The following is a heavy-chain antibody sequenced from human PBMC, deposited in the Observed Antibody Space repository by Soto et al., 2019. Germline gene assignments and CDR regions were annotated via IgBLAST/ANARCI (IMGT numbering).Heavy chain of an antibody. J-gene: IGHJ4*01. CDR2: VSSSGGTT. CDR1: GFTFSSYG. Sequence: EVQLLESGGGLVQPGGSLRLSCAASGFTFSSYGMSWVRQAPGKGLEWVSAVSSSGGTTNYAGSVKGRFTISRDNSKNTLNLQMNSLRADDTAVYYCAKVSRGVVGPAATWWGQAPVVTASS. D-gene: IGHD2-2*01. V-gene: IGHV3-23*01. CDR3: AKVSRGVVGPAATW.